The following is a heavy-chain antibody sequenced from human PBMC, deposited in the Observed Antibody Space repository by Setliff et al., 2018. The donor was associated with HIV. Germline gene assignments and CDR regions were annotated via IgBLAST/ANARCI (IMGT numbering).Heavy chain of an antibody. CDR1: GYTFTSYG. V-gene: IGHV1-18*01. CDR3: ARDYYGSGSYFILDY. Sequence: ASVKVSCKASGYTFTSYGMSWVRQAPGQGLEWMGWISAYNGNTRYAQKLQGRVTMTTDTSTSTAYMELRSLRSDDTAVYYCARDYYGSGSYFILDYWGPGTLVTVSS. D-gene: IGHD3-10*01. J-gene: IGHJ4*02. CDR2: ISAYNGNT.